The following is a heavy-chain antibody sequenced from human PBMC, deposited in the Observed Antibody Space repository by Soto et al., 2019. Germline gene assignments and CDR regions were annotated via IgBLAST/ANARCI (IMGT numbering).Heavy chain of an antibody. Sequence: GGSLRLSCVASGFSFSSQAMHWVRQAPGKGLEWVSYISSSSSTIYYADSVKGRFTISRDNAKNSLYLQMNSLRDEDTAVYYCARVVDYYDPYYYYGMDVWGQGTTVTVSS. CDR3: ARVVDYYDPYYYYGMDV. D-gene: IGHD3-22*01. J-gene: IGHJ6*02. CDR2: ISSSSSTI. V-gene: IGHV3-48*02. CDR1: GFSFSSQA.